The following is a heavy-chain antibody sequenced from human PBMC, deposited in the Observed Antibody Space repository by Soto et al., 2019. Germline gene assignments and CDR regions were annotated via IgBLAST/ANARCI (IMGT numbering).Heavy chain of an antibody. CDR3: GALGGGGGY. V-gene: IGHV3-53*01. D-gene: IGHD3-16*01. J-gene: IGHJ4*02. CDR2: IYSGGYT. Sequence: EVQLVESGGGLIQPGGSLRLSCAVSGFTVSNNYMSWVRQAPGKGLEGVSVIYSGGYTAYGDSVKGRFTISRDNSKNTLFFQKKTLGAGDPGLFYWGALGGGGGYWGQGTLVTVSS. CDR1: GFTVSNNY.